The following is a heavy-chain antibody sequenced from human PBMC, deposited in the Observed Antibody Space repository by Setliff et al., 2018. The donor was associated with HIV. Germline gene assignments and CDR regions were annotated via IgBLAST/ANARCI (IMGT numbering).Heavy chain of an antibody. CDR1: GFTFSNYA. D-gene: IGHD2-2*01. V-gene: IGHV3-23*01. J-gene: IGHJ6*02. Sequence: GGSLRLSCAASGFTFSNYAMSWVRQAPGEGLEWVSSISGSGRKTYYGDSVKGRFTISRDNSWDTVDLQMNTLRAEDTAVYYCAKVPLFVVVPAALGGMDVWGQGTTVTVSS. CDR3: AKVPLFVVVPAALGGMDV. CDR2: ISGSGRKT.